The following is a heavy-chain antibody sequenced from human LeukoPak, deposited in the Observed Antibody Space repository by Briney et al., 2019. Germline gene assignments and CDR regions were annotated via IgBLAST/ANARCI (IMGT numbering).Heavy chain of an antibody. CDR3: ARLSTDNVVLPGAMAYYFDC. D-gene: IGHD2-2*01. CDR1: AVSITSQY. V-gene: IGHV4-59*08. J-gene: IGHJ4*02. CDR2: INYSGST. Sequence: SETLSLTCTVSAVSITSQYWSWVRQPPGKGLEYIGYINYSGSTNYNPSLKSRVAISVDTSKNQFSLKLSSVTAADTAVYYCARLSTDNVVLPGAMAYYFDCWGQGTLVTVSS.